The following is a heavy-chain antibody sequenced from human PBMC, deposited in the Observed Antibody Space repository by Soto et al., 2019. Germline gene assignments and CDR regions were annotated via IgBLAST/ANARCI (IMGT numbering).Heavy chain of an antibody. D-gene: IGHD6-19*01. J-gene: IGHJ4*02. CDR2: IYYSGST. Sequence: SETLSLTCTVSGGSVSSGSYYWSWIRQPPGKGLEWIGYIYYSGSTNYNPSLKSRVTISVDTSKNQFSLKLSSVTAADTAVYYCARAGSSGWYRDYWGQGTLVTV. CDR1: GGSVSSGSYY. CDR3: ARAGSSGWYRDY. V-gene: IGHV4-61*01.